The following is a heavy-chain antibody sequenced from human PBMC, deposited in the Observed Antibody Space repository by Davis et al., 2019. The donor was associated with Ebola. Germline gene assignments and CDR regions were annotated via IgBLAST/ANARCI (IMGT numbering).Heavy chain of an antibody. CDR3: AKDGLATGRPDYYFSGLDV. V-gene: IGHV3-30*04. D-gene: IGHD5-24*01. CDR1: GIPFGNYA. J-gene: IGHJ6*02. Sequence: GGSLKIPCSAPGIPFGNYALHWSRQAPVQGLASVAVIPYDDLANDYADSVKGRFTISRDFYKNKLYLQMNSLTVEDTAVYFCAKDGLATGRPDYYFSGLDVGGEGATVT. CDR2: IPYDDLAN.